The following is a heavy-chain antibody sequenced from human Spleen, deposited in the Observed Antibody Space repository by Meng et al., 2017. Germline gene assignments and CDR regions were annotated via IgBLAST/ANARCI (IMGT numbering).Heavy chain of an antibody. CDR2: FVNYRDT. CDR3: VRGTPGRSYCDY. V-gene: IGHV1-18*01. J-gene: IGHJ4*02. CDR1: DYTFSGYG. Sequence: QVQLVQSGAEVNKPGASFKVSCKGSDYTFSGYGVRWVRQAPGQGLEWMGWFVNYRDTYPAPKFQHRVNMTTDTLTNTVFMELRSLTPDDTAVYYCVRGTPGRSYCDYWGQGTLVTVSS. D-gene: IGHD3-10*01.